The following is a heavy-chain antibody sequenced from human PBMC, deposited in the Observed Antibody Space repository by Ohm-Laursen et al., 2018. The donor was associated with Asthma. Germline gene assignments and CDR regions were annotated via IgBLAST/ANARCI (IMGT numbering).Heavy chain of an antibody. J-gene: IGHJ6*02. V-gene: IGHV3-30*18. CDR2: ISYDGSNK. D-gene: IGHD3-3*01. CDR1: GFTFSRYW. CDR3: AKSARMTIFGVVMIYYYGMDV. Sequence: SLRLSCAASGFTFSRYWMHWVRQAPGKGLEWVAVISYDGSNKYYADSVKGRFTISRDNSKNTLYLQMNSLRAEDTAVYYCAKSARMTIFGVVMIYYYGMDVWGQGTTVTVSS.